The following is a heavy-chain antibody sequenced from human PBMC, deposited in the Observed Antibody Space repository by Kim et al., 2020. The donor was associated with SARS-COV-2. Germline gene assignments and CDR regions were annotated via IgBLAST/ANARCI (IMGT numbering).Heavy chain of an antibody. D-gene: IGHD2-15*01. CDR3: ARFRVTSFYYYGMDV. Sequence: ESVKGRFTIYRDNAKNTLYLQMNSLRAEDTAVYYCARFRVTSFYYYGMDVWGQGTTVTVSS. J-gene: IGHJ6*02. V-gene: IGHV3-74*01.